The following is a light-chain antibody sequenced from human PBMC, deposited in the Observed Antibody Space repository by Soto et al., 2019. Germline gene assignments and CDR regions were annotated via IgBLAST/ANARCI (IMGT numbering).Light chain of an antibody. CDR1: QSVGNL. J-gene: IGKJ4*02. CDR3: QHYPSYSP. Sequence: DIQMTQSPSTLSASVGDRVIITCRASQSVGNLLAWYQQKPGKAPNLLLYKASSLESGVPSRFSGSGSGTEFTLTISRLQPEDFATCYCQHYPSYSPFGGGTKVEIK. V-gene: IGKV1-5*03. CDR2: KAS.